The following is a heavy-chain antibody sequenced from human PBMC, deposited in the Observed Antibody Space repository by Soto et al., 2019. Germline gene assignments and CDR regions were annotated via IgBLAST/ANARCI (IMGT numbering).Heavy chain of an antibody. CDR1: GGSISSGDYY. CDR3: ATYAGYYGMDV. CDR2: ISYSGNT. D-gene: IGHD2-2*01. Sequence: QVQLQESGPGLVKPSQTLSLTCTVSGGSISSGDYYWSWIRQPPGKGLEWIGYISYSGNTHYNPSLKSRVTISLDTSKNQSSVKRSSVTAAVTAVYYCATYAGYYGMDVWGQGTRVTVSS. J-gene: IGHJ6*02. V-gene: IGHV4-30-4*01.